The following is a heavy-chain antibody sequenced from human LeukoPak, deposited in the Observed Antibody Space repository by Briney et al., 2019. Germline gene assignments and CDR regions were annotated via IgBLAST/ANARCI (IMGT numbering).Heavy chain of an antibody. CDR2: ISAYNSNT. Sequence: ASVKVSCKASGYTFTSFGISWVRQAPGQGLEWMGWISAYNSNTNFAQNLQGRVTMTTDTSTSTAYMELRSLRSDDTAVYYCARVQGSSGWYIFDYWGQGTLVTVSS. V-gene: IGHV1-18*01. D-gene: IGHD6-19*01. J-gene: IGHJ4*02. CDR3: ARVQGSSGWYIFDY. CDR1: GYTFTSFG.